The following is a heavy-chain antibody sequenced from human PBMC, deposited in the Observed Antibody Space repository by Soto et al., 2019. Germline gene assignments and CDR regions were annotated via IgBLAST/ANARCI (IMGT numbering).Heavy chain of an antibody. CDR3: ASGGRYYYYGMDV. CDR2: INAGNGNT. CDR1: VYTFTSYA. D-gene: IGHD2-15*01. J-gene: IGHJ6*02. Sequence: SENASCKSSVYTFTSYAMHWVRQAPGQRLEWMGWINAGNGNTKYSQKFKGRVTITRDTSASTAYMELSSLRSEDTAVYYCASGGRYYYYGMDVWGQGTTVTVSS. V-gene: IGHV1-3*01.